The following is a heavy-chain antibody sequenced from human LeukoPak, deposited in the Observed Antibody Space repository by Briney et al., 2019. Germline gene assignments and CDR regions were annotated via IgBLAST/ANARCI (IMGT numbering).Heavy chain of an antibody. J-gene: IGHJ4*02. V-gene: IGHV3-23*01. D-gene: IGHD3-10*01. CDR1: GFTFSNYA. CDR2: ITGTGGVT. CDR3: AKEVSGSGSYYGGNDY. Sequence: GGSLRLSCAASGFTFSNYAMGWVRQAPGTGLEWLSAITGTGGVTYYADSVKGRFTISRDSSKTTLYLQMNSLRAEDTAVYYCAKEVSGSGSYYGGNDYWGQGTLVIVSS.